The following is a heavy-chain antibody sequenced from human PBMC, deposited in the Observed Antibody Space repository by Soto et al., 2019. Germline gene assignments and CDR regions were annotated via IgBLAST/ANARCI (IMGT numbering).Heavy chain of an antibody. V-gene: IGHV1-8*01. Sequence: QVQLVQSGAEVKKPGASVKVSCKASGYTFTSYDINWVRQAPGQGLEWMGWMNPNSGNTAYAQKFQGRVTMTRNTSISTPYMELSSLRSEDTAVYYCARERSSGWYVDYWGQGTLVTVSS. D-gene: IGHD6-19*01. J-gene: IGHJ4*02. CDR3: ARERSSGWYVDY. CDR1: GYTFTSYD. CDR2: MNPNSGNT.